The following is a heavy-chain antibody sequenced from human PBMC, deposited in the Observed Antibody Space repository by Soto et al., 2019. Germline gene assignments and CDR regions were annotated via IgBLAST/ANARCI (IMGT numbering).Heavy chain of an antibody. CDR2: ISGSGGST. D-gene: IGHD2-2*01. CDR1: GFTFSSYA. J-gene: IGHJ4*02. Sequence: PGGSLRLSCAASGFTFSSYAMSWVRQAPGKGLVWVSAISGSGGSTYYADSVKGRFTISRDNSKNTLYLQMNSLRAEDTAVYYCARDIPNCSSTSCYSYWGQGTLVTVSS. CDR3: ARDIPNCSSTSCYSY. V-gene: IGHV3-23*01.